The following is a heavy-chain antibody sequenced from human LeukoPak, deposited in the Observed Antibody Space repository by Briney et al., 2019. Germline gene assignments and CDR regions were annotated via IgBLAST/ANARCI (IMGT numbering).Heavy chain of an antibody. D-gene: IGHD5-18*01. V-gene: IGHV3-30*18. Sequence: PGRSLRLSCAASGFTFSSHGMHWVRQAPGKGLEWVSVISYDGSNKYYADSVKGRFTIFRDNSKNTLYLQMNSLRAEDTAVCYCAKDPGYSYGQDACDIWGQGTMVTVSS. J-gene: IGHJ3*02. CDR1: GFTFSSHG. CDR2: ISYDGSNK. CDR3: AKDPGYSYGQDACDI.